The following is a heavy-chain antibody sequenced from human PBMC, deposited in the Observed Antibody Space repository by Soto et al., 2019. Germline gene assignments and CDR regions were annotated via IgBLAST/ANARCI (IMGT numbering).Heavy chain of an antibody. CDR3: ARDRGSYYPFDY. CDR1: GYTFTSYA. J-gene: IGHJ4*02. D-gene: IGHD1-26*01. CDR2: INAGNGNR. Sequence: QVQLVQSGAEVKTPGASVKLSCQASGYTFTSYAIHWVRQAPGQSLEWMGWINAGNGNRKYSQKFQGRVTITSDTSESTAYMELSSLRSEDTAVYYCARDRGSYYPFDYWGQGTLVTVSS. V-gene: IGHV1-3*01.